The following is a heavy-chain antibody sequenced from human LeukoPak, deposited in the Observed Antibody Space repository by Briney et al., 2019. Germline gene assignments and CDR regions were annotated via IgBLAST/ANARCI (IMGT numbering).Heavy chain of an antibody. Sequence: GGSLRLSCAASGFTFSNSAMSWVRQAPGKGLEWVSTLSGSGITTYYADSVKGRFTISRDNSKNTLYLQMNSLRAEDTAVYYCAKVTFDPWGQGTLVTVSS. CDR1: GFTFSNSA. CDR2: LSGSGITT. V-gene: IGHV3-23*01. CDR3: AKVTFDP. D-gene: IGHD3-10*01. J-gene: IGHJ5*02.